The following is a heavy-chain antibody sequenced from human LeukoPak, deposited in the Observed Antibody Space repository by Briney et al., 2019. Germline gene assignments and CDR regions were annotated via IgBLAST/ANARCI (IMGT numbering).Heavy chain of an antibody. V-gene: IGHV1-69*02. J-gene: IGHJ3*02. D-gene: IGHD6-19*01. Sequence: SVKVSCKASGGTFSSYTISWVRQAPGQGLEWMGRIIPILGIANYAQKFQGRVTITADKSTSTAYMELSSLRSEDTAVYYCADGNSSGQDAFDIWGQGTMVTVSS. CDR2: IIPILGIA. CDR1: GGTFSSYT. CDR3: ADGNSSGQDAFDI.